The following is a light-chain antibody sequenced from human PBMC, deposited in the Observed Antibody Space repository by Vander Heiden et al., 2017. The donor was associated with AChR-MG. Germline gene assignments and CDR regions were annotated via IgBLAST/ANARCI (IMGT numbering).Light chain of an antibody. J-gene: IGKJ4*01. CDR3: QQYGSSPVT. CDR1: QSVSSNY. V-gene: IGKV3-20*01. Sequence: IVLTQSPDTLSLSPGERATVSCRASQSVSSNYLAWYQQKPGQAPTLLIYGASSRATDIPDRFSGSGSGTDFTLTISRLEPEDFAVYSCQQYGSSPVTFGGGTKVEIK. CDR2: GAS.